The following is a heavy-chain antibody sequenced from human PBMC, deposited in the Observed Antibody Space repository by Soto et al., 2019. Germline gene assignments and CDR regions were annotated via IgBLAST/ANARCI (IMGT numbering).Heavy chain of an antibody. V-gene: IGHV3-33*01. CDR3: VRGNRYCSSVGWGGGFDY. Sequence: QVQLVESGGGVVQPGGSLRLSCATSGFTFSDSGMHWVRQAPGKGLEWVAVIWSDGSDKSYADSVEGRFTISRDNFKKTLDLQKNSLRAEDTAVYSCVRGNRYCSSVGWGGGFDYWGQGTLVTVSS. D-gene: IGHD6-6*01. J-gene: IGHJ4*02. CDR2: IWSDGSDK. CDR1: GFTFSDSG.